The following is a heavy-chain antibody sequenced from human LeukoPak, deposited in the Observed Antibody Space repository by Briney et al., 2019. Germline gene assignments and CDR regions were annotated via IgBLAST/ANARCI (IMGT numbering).Heavy chain of an antibody. J-gene: IGHJ4*02. CDR1: GGSISSGGYY. CDR3: VRGYYDSSGYFDY. V-gene: IGHV4-31*03. Sequence: SETLSLTCTVSGGSISSGGYYWSWIRQHPGKGLEWIGYIYYSGSTYYNPSLKSRVTISVDTSKNQFSLKLSSVTAADTAVYYCVRGYYDSSGYFDYWGQGTLVTVSS. D-gene: IGHD3-22*01. CDR2: IYYSGST.